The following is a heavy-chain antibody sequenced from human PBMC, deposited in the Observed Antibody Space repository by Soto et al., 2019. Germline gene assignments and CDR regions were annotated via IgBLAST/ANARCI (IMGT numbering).Heavy chain of an antibody. V-gene: IGHV4-59*01. Sequence: QVQLQELGPGLVKPSETLSLTCIVSGYSINAYYWSWIRQPPGKGLEWIGYAYYSGTTNYNPSLKSRVTISVDTSKNQFSLKLRSVSAADSAVYYCASRNGRNYYGMDVWGQGTTVSVSS. CDR1: GYSINAYY. CDR2: AYYSGTT. CDR3: ASRNGRNYYGMDV. D-gene: IGHD2-8*01. J-gene: IGHJ6*02.